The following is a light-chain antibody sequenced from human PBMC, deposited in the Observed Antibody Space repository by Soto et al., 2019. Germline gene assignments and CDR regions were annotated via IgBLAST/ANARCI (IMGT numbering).Light chain of an antibody. J-gene: IGLJ1*01. CDR2: EGT. Sequence: QSALAQPASVSGSPGQSITISCTGTSSDVGSYNLVSWYQQHPGKAPKLMIYEGTKRPSGVSSRFSGSKSGNTASLTISGLQAEDEADYYCCSFVDTGLFAGYVFGTGTKVTVL. CDR3: CSFVDTGLFAGYV. CDR1: SSDVGSYNL. V-gene: IGLV2-23*03.